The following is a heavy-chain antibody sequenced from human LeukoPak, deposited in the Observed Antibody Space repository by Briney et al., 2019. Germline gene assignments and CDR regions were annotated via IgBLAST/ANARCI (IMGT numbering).Heavy chain of an antibody. D-gene: IGHD3-10*01. CDR1: GFTFNRYW. V-gene: IGHV3-7*05. J-gene: IGHJ3*02. CDR2: IKHEGSQK. CDR3: ARDGMGGIKAFDM. Sequence: GGSLRLSCGASGFTFNRYWMSWVRPAPGKRLEWVANIKHEGSQKYYVDSVKGRFTISRDNAKNSLYLQMNSLGVEDTAVYFWARDGMGGIKAFDMWGQGTMVTVSS.